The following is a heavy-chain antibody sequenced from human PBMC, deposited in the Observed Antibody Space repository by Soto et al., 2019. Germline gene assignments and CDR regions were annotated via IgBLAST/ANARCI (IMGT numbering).Heavy chain of an antibody. CDR1: GGSISSGGYY. Sequence: QVQLQESGPGLVKPSQTLSLTCTVSGGSISSGGYYWSWIRQHPGKGLEWIGYIYYSGSTYFNPPLKSRVTISVDTSKNHFSLKLSSVTAADRAVYYCARDYGSSLFDYWGQGTLVTVSS. J-gene: IGHJ4*02. V-gene: IGHV4-31*03. D-gene: IGHD2-15*01. CDR2: IYYSGST. CDR3: ARDYGSSLFDY.